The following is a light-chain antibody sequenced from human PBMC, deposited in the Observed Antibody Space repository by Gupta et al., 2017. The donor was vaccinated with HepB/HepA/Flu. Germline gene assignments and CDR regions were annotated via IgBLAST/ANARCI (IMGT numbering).Light chain of an antibody. Sequence: DIQMTQSPSSLSASVGDRVTITCRASQSISSYLNWYQQKPGKAPKLLIYAASSLQSGVPSRFTGSRSRTDFTLTISRLQPEDFATYYCHLRDSTRSSFGGGTKVEIK. J-gene: IGKJ4*01. CDR3: HLRDSTRSS. CDR1: QSISSY. V-gene: IGKV1-39*01. CDR2: AAS.